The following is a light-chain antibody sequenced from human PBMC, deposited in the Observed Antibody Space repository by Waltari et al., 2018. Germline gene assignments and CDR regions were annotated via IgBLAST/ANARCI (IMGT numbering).Light chain of an antibody. CDR1: RSTIGVPSH. CDR2: GNS. J-gene: IGLJ3*02. Sequence: QSVLTQPPSVSAAPGQRATISCTGGRSTIGVPSHVHWYQQLPGTAPKLLIYGNSNRPSGVPDRFSGSKSGTSASLAITGLQTKDEAVYYCQSYDSSLSAVVFGGGTKLTVL. CDR3: QSYDSSLSAVV. V-gene: IGLV1-40*01.